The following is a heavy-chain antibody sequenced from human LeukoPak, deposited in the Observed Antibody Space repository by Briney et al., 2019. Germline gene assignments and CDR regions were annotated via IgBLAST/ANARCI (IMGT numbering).Heavy chain of an antibody. D-gene: IGHD2-15*01. V-gene: IGHV3-23*01. J-gene: IGHJ4*02. CDR3: AXXYCRGGNCPFPFFDS. CDR1: GFTLNXHA. CDR2: XXXXVGDT. Sequence: GGSLRLACAVSGFTLNXHAVSWVRQAPGKGXEXXXXXXXVGDTYYADXXXGXXXXXRXXSRNTLYLQMNSLRAEDTATYYCAXXYCRGGNCPFPFFDSWGQGTLVTVSS.